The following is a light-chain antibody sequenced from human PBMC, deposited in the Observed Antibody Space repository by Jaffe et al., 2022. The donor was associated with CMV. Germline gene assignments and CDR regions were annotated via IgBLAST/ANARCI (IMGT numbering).Light chain of an antibody. Sequence: QSVLTQPPSVSAAPGQKVTISCSGSSSNIGNNDVSWYQQLPGTAPKLLIYENNKRPSGIPDRFSGSKSGTSATLAITGLQTGDEADYYCGTWDSSLTAGRVFGGGTKLTVL. CDR3: GTWDSSLTAGRV. J-gene: IGLJ2*01. CDR2: ENN. V-gene: IGLV1-51*02. CDR1: SSNIGNND.